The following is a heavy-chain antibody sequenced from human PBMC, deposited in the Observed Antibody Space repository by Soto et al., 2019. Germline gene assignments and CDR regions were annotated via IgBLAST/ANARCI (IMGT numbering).Heavy chain of an antibody. D-gene: IGHD3-16*01. V-gene: IGHV4-59*01. CDR1: PASLRKYS. CDR3: ASVTFGGIVLAH. CDR2: IYFNGNT. J-gene: IGHJ4*02. Sequence: SETLSLTCTVSPASLRKYSWTWIRQPPGKGLEWIGYIYFNGNTKYNPSLEGRLTVSIDTSKKEFSLKLTSVTAADAAVYYCASVTFGGIVLAHWGQGTLVTVSS.